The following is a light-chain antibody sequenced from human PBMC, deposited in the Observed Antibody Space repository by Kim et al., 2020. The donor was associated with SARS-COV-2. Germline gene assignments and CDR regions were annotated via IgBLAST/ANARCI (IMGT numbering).Light chain of an antibody. V-gene: IGLV1-47*01. CDR3: AAWDDSLSGPV. CDR2: RNN. J-gene: IGLJ2*01. CDR1: SSNIGSNY. Sequence: GRGVTLTCSGSSSNIGSNYVYWSQHRPGTAPKLLIYRNNQRPSGVPDRFSGSKSGTSASLAISGLRSEDEADHYCAAWDDSLSGPVFGGGTQLTVL.